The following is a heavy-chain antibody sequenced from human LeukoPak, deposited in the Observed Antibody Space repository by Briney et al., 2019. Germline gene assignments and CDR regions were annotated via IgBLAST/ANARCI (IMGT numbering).Heavy chain of an antibody. V-gene: IGHV1-2*02. J-gene: IGHJ4*02. CDR3: ARDHNWGPDY. D-gene: IGHD7-27*01. CDR2: IHPKTGVT. Sequence: ASVKVSCKASGYSFTDHYLHWLRQAPGQGLEWMAWIHPKTGVTSYAERFQGRLSLTRDTSISTLYMELNSLTSDDTAVYYCARDHNWGPDYWGQGTLVSVYS. CDR1: GYSFTDHY.